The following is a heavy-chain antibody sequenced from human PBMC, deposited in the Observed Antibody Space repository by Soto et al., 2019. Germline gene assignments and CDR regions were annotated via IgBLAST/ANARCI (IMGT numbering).Heavy chain of an antibody. V-gene: IGHV1-69*13. CDR1: GGTFSSYA. CDR3: ARSTEAGRIVVVVAATAGTFDP. D-gene: IGHD2-15*01. Sequence: ASVKVSCKASGGTFSSYAISWVRQAPGQGLEWMGGIIPIFGTANYAQKFQGRVTITADESTSTAYMELSSLRSEDTAVYYCARSTEAGRIVVVVAATAGTFDPWGQGTLVTVSS. CDR2: IIPIFGTA. J-gene: IGHJ5*02.